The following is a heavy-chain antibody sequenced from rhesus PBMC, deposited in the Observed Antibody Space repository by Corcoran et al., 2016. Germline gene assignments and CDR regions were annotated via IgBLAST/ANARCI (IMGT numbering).Heavy chain of an antibody. Sequence: QVKLQQWGEGLVKPSETLSLTCAVYGGSISGYYWSWIRQPPGKGLEWIGNIDGNKPSTNNHPSPKNRVTISKDTSKNNFSLKRSSVTAADTAVYYCARVGYNMWTGYYQYYFDYWGQGVLVTVSS. CDR1: GGSISGYY. J-gene: IGHJ4*01. V-gene: IGHV4-73*01. CDR2: IDGNKPST. CDR3: ARVGYNMWTGYYQYYFDY. D-gene: IGHD3-3*01.